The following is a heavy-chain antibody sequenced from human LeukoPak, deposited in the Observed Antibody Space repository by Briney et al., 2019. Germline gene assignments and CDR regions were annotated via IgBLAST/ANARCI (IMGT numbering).Heavy chain of an antibody. Sequence: ASVKVSCKASGYTFTGYYMYWVRQATGQGLEWMGWMNPNSGNTGYAQKFQGRVTMTRNTSISTAYMELSSLRSEDTAVYYCARFNGRGVSNDYWGQGTLVTVSA. D-gene: IGHD3-10*01. CDR2: MNPNSGNT. J-gene: IGHJ4*02. V-gene: IGHV1-8*02. CDR3: ARFNGRGVSNDY. CDR1: GYTFTGYY.